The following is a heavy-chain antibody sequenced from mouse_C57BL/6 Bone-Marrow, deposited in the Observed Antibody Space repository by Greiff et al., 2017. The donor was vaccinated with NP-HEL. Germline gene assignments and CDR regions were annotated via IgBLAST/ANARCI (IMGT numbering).Heavy chain of an antibody. J-gene: IGHJ4*01. D-gene: IGHD1-1*01. V-gene: IGHV5-12*01. CDR2: ISNGGGST. CDR1: GFTFSDYY. CDR3: ARPVALYYYAMDY. Sequence: EVQLVESGGGLVQPGGSLKLSCAASGFTFSDYYMYWVRQTPEKRLEWVAYISNGGGSTYYPDTVKGRFTISRDNAKNTLYLQMSRLKSEDTAMYYCARPVALYYYAMDYWGQGTSVTVSS.